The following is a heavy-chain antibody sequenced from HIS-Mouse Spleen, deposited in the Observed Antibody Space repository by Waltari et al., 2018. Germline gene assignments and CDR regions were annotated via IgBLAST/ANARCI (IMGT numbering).Heavy chain of an antibody. CDR1: GFTFSSYG. Sequence: QVQLVESGGGVVQPGRSLRLSCAASGFTFSSYGMHWVRQAPGKGLGWVEVISYEGSKKYYADSVKGRFTISRDNSKNTLYLQMNSLRAEDTAVYYCAKDRGSPLYFDYWGQGTLVTVSS. CDR2: ISYEGSKK. D-gene: IGHD1-26*01. CDR3: AKDRGSPLYFDY. V-gene: IGHV3-30*18. J-gene: IGHJ4*02.